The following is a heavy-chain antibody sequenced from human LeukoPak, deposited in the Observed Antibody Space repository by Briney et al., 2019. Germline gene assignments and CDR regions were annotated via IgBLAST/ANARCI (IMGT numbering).Heavy chain of an antibody. J-gene: IGHJ1*01. CDR1: GFTFSSYW. CDR2: ITNDGSTT. V-gene: IGHV3-74*01. CDR3: VREYYGSFNH. Sequence: GGSLRLSCAASGFTFSSYWMHWVRQAPGKGLVWVSGITNDGSTTNYADSVKGRFTISRDNAKNTLYLQVNSLTAEDTAVYHCVREYYGSFNHWGQGTLVTVSS. D-gene: IGHD3-10*01.